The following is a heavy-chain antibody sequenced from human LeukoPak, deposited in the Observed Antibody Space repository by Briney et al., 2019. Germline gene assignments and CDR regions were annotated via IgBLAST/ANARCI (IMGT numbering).Heavy chain of an antibody. D-gene: IGHD6-19*01. CDR1: GYTFTRNG. V-gene: IGHV1-18*04. CDR2: INGYNGNT. J-gene: IGHJ4*02. Sequence: ASVKVSCKASGYTFTRNGISWVRQAPGQGLEWMGWINGYNGNTKYAQKLQGRVTMTTDTSTTTAYMELRSLRSDDTAVYYCAWEGWGTYSSGPYYFDYWGQGTLITVSS. CDR3: AWEGWGTYSSGPYYFDY.